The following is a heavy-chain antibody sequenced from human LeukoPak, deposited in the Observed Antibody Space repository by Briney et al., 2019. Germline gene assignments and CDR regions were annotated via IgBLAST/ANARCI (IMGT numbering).Heavy chain of an antibody. CDR3: ARVVGATRYFDY. CDR2: INLDGSEK. V-gene: IGHV3-7*01. CDR1: GFIFSTSW. J-gene: IGHJ4*02. Sequence: GGSLRLSCTAPGFIFSTSWMTWVRQAPGKGLEWVANINLDGSEKYYVDSVKGRFTISRDNAKNTLYLQMNSLRAEDTAVYYCARVVGATRYFDYWGQGTLVTVSS. D-gene: IGHD1-26*01.